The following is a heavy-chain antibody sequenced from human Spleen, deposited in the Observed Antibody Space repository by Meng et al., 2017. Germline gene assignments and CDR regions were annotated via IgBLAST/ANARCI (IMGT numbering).Heavy chain of an antibody. CDR1: GGSFSDYY. V-gene: IGHV4-34*01. D-gene: IGHD4-11*01. Sequence: QVQLQRWVAGLLKPSEPLSLPCVVSGGSFSDYYWSWIRQPPGKGLEWIGEINHSGSTNYNPSLESRATISVDTSQNNLSLKLSSVTAADSAVYYCARGPTTMAHDFDYWGQGTLVTVSS. J-gene: IGHJ4*02. CDR3: ARGPTTMAHDFDY. CDR2: INHSGST.